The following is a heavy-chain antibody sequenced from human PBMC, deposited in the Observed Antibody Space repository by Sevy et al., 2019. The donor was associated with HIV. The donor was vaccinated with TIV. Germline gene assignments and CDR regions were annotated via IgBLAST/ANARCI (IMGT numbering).Heavy chain of an antibody. Sequence: GGSLRLSCVTSGFTFDDHGMHWVREIPGKGLEWVSGVSWNGRSLGDADTVKGRFIISRDNAKKSVSLQMNSLRTEDTALYYCARDAGTGGSYMGYYFGMDVWGQGITVTVSS. CDR1: GFTFDDHG. D-gene: IGHD3-10*01. CDR3: ARDAGTGGSYMGYYFGMDV. V-gene: IGHV3-9*01. CDR2: VSWNGRSL. J-gene: IGHJ6*02.